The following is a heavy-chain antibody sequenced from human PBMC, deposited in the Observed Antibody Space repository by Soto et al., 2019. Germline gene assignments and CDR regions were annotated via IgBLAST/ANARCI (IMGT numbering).Heavy chain of an antibody. D-gene: IGHD2-15*01. CDR1: GFTFSSYS. CDR2: ISYDGRNK. Sequence: QVQLVESGGGVVQPGRSLRLSCEASGFTFSSYSMHWVRQAPGKGLEWVAVISYDGRNKHYADSVKGRFTISRDNSKNTLYLQMNSLRAEDTAVYYCAREYGIGGATFDIWGQGTMVTVSS. J-gene: IGHJ3*02. CDR3: AREYGIGGATFDI. V-gene: IGHV3-30*04.